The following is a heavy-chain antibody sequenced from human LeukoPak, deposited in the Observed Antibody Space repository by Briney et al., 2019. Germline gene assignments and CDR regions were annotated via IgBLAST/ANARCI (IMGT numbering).Heavy chain of an antibody. V-gene: IGHV4-59*08. J-gene: IGHJ4*02. D-gene: IGHD1-7*01. Sequence: SETLSLTCTVSGGSISSYYWSWIRQPPGKGLEWIGYIYNSATTNYNPSLQSRVTISVDTSKNQFSLKLSSVTAADTAVYYCARRSLGTTHFDYRGQGTLVTVSS. CDR3: ARRSLGTTHFDY. CDR1: GGSISSYY. CDR2: IYNSATT.